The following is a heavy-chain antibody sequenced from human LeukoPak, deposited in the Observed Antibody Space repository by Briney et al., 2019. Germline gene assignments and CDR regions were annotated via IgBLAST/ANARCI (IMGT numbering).Heavy chain of an antibody. J-gene: IGHJ6*02. D-gene: IGHD2-21*01. Sequence: GASVKVSCKASGYTFTSYDINWVRQATGQGLEWMGWMNLNSGNTGYAQKFQGRVTMTRNTSISTAYMELSSLRSEDTAVYYCARGFGFPGSFDYYYYYYGMDVWGQGTTVTVSS. V-gene: IGHV1-8*01. CDR2: MNLNSGNT. CDR1: GYTFTSYD. CDR3: ARGFGFPGSFDYYYYYYGMDV.